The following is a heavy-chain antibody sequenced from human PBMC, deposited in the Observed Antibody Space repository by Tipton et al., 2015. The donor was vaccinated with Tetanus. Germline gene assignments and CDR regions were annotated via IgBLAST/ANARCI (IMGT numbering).Heavy chain of an antibody. CDR3: ATSTVTR. V-gene: IGHV3-66*01. D-gene: IGHD4-17*01. Sequence: SLRLSCAASGVTVSGNYMSWVRQAPGKGLEWVSVIYTGGSADYTDSVKGRFTISRDNAKNSLSLQMSGLRREDTAVYYCATSTVTRWGPGTLVTVSS. J-gene: IGHJ4*02. CDR2: IYTGGSA. CDR1: GVTVSGNY.